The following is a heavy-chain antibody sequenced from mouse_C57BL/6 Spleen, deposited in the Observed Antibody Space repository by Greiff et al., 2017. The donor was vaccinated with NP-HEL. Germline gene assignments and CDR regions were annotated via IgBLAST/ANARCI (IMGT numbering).Heavy chain of an antibody. Sequence: EVKLMESGGGLVQPGESLKLSCESNEYEFPSHDMSWVRKTPEKRLELVAAINSDGGSTYYPDTMERRFIISRDNPKKTLYLQMSSLRSEDTALYYCARPRSTMITTAWFAYWGQGTLVTVSA. CDR2: INSDGGST. CDR1: EYEFPSHD. CDR3: ARPRSTMITTAWFAY. V-gene: IGHV5-2*01. D-gene: IGHD2-4*01. J-gene: IGHJ3*01.